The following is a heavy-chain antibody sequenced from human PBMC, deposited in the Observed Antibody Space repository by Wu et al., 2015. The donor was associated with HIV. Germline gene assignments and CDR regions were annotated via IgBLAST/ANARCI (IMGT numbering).Heavy chain of an antibody. D-gene: IGHD2-2*01. CDR3: ARVPAGGDYYSYMDV. J-gene: IGHJ6*03. Sequence: QVQLVQSGAEVKKPGASVRVSCRASGYTFIDYYIHWVRQAPGLGLEWMGWINPNSGGTNYAQKFQGRVTMINDVSISSAYMELRRLRSDDTAVYYCARVPAGGDYYSYMDVWGKGTTVIVSS. V-gene: IGHV1-2*02. CDR1: GYTFIDYY. CDR2: INPNSGGT.